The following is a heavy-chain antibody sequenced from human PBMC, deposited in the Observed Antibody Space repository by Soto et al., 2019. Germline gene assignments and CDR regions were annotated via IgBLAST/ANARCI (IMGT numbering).Heavy chain of an antibody. D-gene: IGHD2-2*01. V-gene: IGHV3-33*01. CDR1: GFTFSNYG. CDR2: IGYNELNQ. J-gene: IGHJ4*02. Sequence: PGGSLRLSCVASGFTFSNYGMHWVRQAPGKGLEWVAGIGYNELNQYYIDPVKGRFTISRDQSKNTLYLQMNSLRAEDTAVYYCARDFCPVPTCYDLWGQGVLVTVSS. CDR3: ARDFCPVPTCYDL.